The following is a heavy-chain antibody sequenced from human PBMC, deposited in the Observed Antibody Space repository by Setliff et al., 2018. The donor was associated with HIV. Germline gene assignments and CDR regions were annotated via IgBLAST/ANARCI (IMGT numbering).Heavy chain of an antibody. J-gene: IGHJ3*02. CDR1: GGSISSRSYY. D-gene: IGHD3-9*01. CDR2: IHTSGDT. CDR3: ARRESYYDILTGPAFDAFDI. V-gene: IGHV4-61*09. Sequence: SETLSLTCSVSGGSISSRSYYWSWIRQPAGKGLEWIGHIHTSGDTDYSPSLNSRVSISIDTSKKQFSLKLSSVTAADTAMYYCARRESYYDILTGPAFDAFDIWGQGTMVTVSS.